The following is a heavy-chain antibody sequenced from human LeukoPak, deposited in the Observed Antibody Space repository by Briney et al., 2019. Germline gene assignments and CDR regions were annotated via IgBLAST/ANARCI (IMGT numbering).Heavy chain of an antibody. CDR3: SRGSGWLSVY. Sequence: GGSLRLSCTASGFTFGDYLMSWFRQAPGKGLEWIGFISGGTTEYAASVKGRFTISRDDSTSIAYLQMNSPTTEDTAVYYCSRGSGWLSVYWGQGTLVTVSS. CDR1: GFTFGDYL. J-gene: IGHJ4*02. D-gene: IGHD6-19*01. V-gene: IGHV3-49*03. CDR2: ISGGTT.